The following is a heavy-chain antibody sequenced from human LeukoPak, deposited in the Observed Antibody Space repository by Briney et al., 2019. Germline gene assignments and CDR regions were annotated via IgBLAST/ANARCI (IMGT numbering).Heavy chain of an antibody. D-gene: IGHD3-22*01. J-gene: IGHJ4*02. CDR1: GYTFTSYY. CDR3: ARDRTVVTLDY. V-gene: IGHV1-46*01. CDR2: INPSGGST. Sequence: ASVKVSCKASGYTFTSYYMHWVRQAPGQGLEWMGIINPSGGSTSYAQKFQGRVTMTRDTSTSTVYMELSSLRPEDSAVYYCARDRTVVTLDYWGQGTLVTVSS.